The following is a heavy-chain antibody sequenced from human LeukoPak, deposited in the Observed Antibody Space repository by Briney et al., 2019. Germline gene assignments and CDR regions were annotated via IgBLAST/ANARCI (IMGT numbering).Heavy chain of an antibody. D-gene: IGHD3-10*01. CDR3: ARRYYFVSGSYYPFDF. V-gene: IGHV4-39*01. J-gene: IGHJ4*02. Sequence: SETLSLTCNVSGGSISDNDYSWDWIRQPRGKGLEWMVCIHYSGTTYYNPSLKSRISITVHTSKTQFSLKLRSVPAADTAVYYCARRYYFVSGSYYPFDFWGQGTLVTVSS. CDR2: IHYSGTT. CDR1: GGSISDNDYS.